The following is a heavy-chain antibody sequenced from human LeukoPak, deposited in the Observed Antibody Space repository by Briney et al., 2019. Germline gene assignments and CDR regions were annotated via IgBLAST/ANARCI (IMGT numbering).Heavy chain of an antibody. D-gene: IGHD6-19*01. CDR1: GGSISSGDYY. J-gene: IGHJ4*02. Sequence: NSSETLSLTCTVSGGSISSGDYYWSWIRQPPGKGLEWIGYIYYSGSTYYNPSLKSRVTISVDTSKNQFSLKLSSVTAADTAVYYCASSNGSGWVDYWGQGTLVTVSS. CDR3: ASSNGSGWVDY. V-gene: IGHV4-30-4*08. CDR2: IYYSGST.